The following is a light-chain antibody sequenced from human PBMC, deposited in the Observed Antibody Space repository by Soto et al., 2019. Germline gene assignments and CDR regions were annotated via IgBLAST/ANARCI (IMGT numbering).Light chain of an antibody. CDR3: SSYTSTGTYV. V-gene: IGLV2-14*01. J-gene: IGLJ1*01. CDR1: SSDVGAYNY. CDR2: DVT. Sequence: QSALTQPASVSESPGQSITISCTGTSSDVGAYNYVSWYQQHPAKAPKLMINDVTNRPSGVSHRFSGSKSGNTASLTISGLQAEDEADYFCSSYTSTGTYVFGTGTKLTVL.